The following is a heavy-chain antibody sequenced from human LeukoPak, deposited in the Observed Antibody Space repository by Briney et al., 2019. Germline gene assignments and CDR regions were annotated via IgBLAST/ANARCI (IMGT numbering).Heavy chain of an antibody. CDR1: GDSISSRSYY. CDR2: IYYSGST. V-gene: IGHV4-39*07. Sequence: SETLSLTCIVSGDSISSRSYYWGWIRQPPGKGLEWIGSIYYSGSTYYNPSLKSRVTISVDTSKNQFSLKLSSVTAADTAVYYCARGGYYYMDVWGKGTTVTVSS. J-gene: IGHJ6*03. CDR3: ARGGYYYMDV.